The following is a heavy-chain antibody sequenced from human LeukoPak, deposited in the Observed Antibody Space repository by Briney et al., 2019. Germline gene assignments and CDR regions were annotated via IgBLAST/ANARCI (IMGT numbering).Heavy chain of an antibody. CDR3: AREAKMGEDDY. D-gene: IGHD3-16*01. V-gene: IGHV1-8*02. CDR2: MNPNSGNT. CDR1: GYTFTGYY. J-gene: IGHJ4*02. Sequence: ASVKVSCKASGYTFTGYYMHWVRQAPGQGLEWMGWMNPNSGNTGYAQKFQGRVTMTRNTSISTAYMELSSLRSEDTAVYYCAREAKMGEDDYWGQGTLVTVSS.